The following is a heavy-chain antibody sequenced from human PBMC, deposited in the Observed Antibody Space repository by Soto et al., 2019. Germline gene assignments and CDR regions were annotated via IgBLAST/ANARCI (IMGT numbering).Heavy chain of an antibody. Sequence: ASVKVSCKASGYTFTSYDINWVRQATGQGLEWMGWMNPNSGNTGYAQKFQGRVTMTRNTSISTAYMELSSLRSEDTAVYYCARGDFPSQHSDGDTTYYYGMDCWGQGTTVTVSS. CDR3: ARGDFPSQHSDGDTTYYYGMDC. J-gene: IGHJ6*02. CDR1: GYTFTSYD. CDR2: MNPNSGNT. V-gene: IGHV1-8*01. D-gene: IGHD5-18*01.